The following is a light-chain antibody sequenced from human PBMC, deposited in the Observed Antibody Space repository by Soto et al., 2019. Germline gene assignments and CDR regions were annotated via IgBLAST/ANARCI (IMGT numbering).Light chain of an antibody. CDR3: SSYVGSNNLV. V-gene: IGLV2-8*01. J-gene: IGLJ1*01. CDR1: NSDVGGYNF. CDR2: EVT. Sequence: QSALAQPPSASGSPGQSVTISCTGSNSDVGGYNFVSWYQQHPGKAPKLVIYEVTKRPSGVPDRFSGSKSGNTASLTVSGLQAEDEADYFCSSYVGSNNLVFGTGTKVTVL.